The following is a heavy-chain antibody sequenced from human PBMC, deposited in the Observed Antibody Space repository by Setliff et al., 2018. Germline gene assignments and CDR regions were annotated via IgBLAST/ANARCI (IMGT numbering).Heavy chain of an antibody. CDR1: GFTFSNVW. CDR2: IKSKTDGGTT. D-gene: IGHD6-13*01. Sequence: PGESLKISCAASGFTFSNVWMSWVRQAPGKGLEWVGRIKSKTDGGTTDYAAPVKGRFTISRDDSKNTLYLQMNSLKTEDTAVYYCITSSSWYPFDYWGQGTLVTVSS. V-gene: IGHV3-15*01. CDR3: ITSSSWYPFDY. J-gene: IGHJ4*02.